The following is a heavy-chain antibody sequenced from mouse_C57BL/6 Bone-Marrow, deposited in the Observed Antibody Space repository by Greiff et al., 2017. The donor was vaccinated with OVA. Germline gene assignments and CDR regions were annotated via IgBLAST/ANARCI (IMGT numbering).Heavy chain of an antibody. V-gene: IGHV2-2*01. CDR1: GFSLTSYG. CDR2: IWRGGST. J-gene: IGHJ2*01. Sequence: VKLMESGPGLVQPSQSLSITCTVSGFSLTSYGVHWVRQSPGKGLEWLGVIWRGGSTDYNAAFISRLSISKDNSKSQVFFKMNSLQADDTAIYYCARSHWGCLDYWGQGTTLTVSS. CDR3: ARSHWGCLDY. D-gene: IGHD3-3*01.